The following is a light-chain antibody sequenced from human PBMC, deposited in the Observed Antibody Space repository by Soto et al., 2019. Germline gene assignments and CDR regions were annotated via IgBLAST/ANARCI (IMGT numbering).Light chain of an antibody. V-gene: IGLV2-14*03. CDR3: TSYTRSSTYV. J-gene: IGLJ1*01. Sequence: QSLLTQPSSVTGSPGQSITISCPGTSSDIGAYNYVSWYQQHPGKAPKLMIYDVNNRPSGVSNRFSGSKSGNTASLTISGLQAEDEADYFCTSYTRSSTYVFGTGTKVTVL. CDR1: SSDIGAYNY. CDR2: DVN.